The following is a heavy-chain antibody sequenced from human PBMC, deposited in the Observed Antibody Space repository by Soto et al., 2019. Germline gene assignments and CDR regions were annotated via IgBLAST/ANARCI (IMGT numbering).Heavy chain of an antibody. J-gene: IGHJ4*02. CDR3: ARAAGNHYGSGSLFDY. V-gene: IGHV4-30-2*01. Sequence: QLQLQESGSGLVKPSQTLSLTCAVSGGSMRSGDYSWSWIRQPPGKGLEWIGYIYYSGNTYYNPSLKSRVTISVDRSKNQFSLKLSSVTAAETAVYYCARAAGNHYGSGSLFDYWGQGILVTVSS. CDR1: GGSMRSGDYS. D-gene: IGHD3-10*01. CDR2: IYYSGNT.